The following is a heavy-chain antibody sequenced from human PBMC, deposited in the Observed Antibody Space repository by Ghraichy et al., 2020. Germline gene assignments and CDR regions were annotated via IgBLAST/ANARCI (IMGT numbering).Heavy chain of an antibody. CDR3: AKFPLVPDPYGDYEDQH. CDR2: ISGSGGST. CDR1: GFTFSSYA. Sequence: GESLNISCAASGFTFSSYAMSWVRQAPGKGLEWVSAISGSGGSTYYADSVKGRFTISRDNSKNTLYLQMNSLRAEDTAVYYCAKFPLVPDPYGDYEDQHWGQGTLVTVSS. V-gene: IGHV3-23*01. D-gene: IGHD4-17*01. J-gene: IGHJ1*01.